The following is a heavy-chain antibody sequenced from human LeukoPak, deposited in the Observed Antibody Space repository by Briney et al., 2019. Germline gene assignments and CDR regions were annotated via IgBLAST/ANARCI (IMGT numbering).Heavy chain of an antibody. CDR1: GFTFSNYA. D-gene: IGHD4-17*01. CDR3: AKDRNGDYVGAFDF. CDR2: IVVSGGVT. J-gene: IGHJ3*01. V-gene: IGHV3-23*01. Sequence: GGSLRLSCTASGFTFSNYAMIWVRQAPGKALEWVSAIVVSGGVTRYADSVKGRFTISRDNSKNTLYLQMSSLTAEDTAVYYCAKDRNGDYVGAFDFWGQGTMVTVSS.